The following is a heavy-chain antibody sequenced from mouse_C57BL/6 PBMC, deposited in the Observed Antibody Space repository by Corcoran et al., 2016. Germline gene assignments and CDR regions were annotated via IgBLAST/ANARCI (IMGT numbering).Heavy chain of an antibody. J-gene: IGHJ3*01. CDR2: IYTDTGEP. CDR3: GGDYEFAY. Sequence: QSQLVQYAPALKKPAETAKISCKAAGYTFTDYPMHWVKQAPGKGCNWMGMIYTDTGEPTYAEEIKGRFAFSLETSASTAYLQINNLKNEDTATYFCGGDYEFAYWGQGTLVTVS. D-gene: IGHD2-4*01. CDR1: GYTFTDYP. V-gene: IGHV9-1*01.